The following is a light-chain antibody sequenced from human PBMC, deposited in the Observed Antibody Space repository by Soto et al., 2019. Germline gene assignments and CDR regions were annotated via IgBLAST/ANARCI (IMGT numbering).Light chain of an antibody. CDR1: QSLSVSY. Sequence: PCTQSLSAGDRATLSNRASQSLSVSYIAWYEQKPGQAPRLLIFGASTRATGIPARFSGSGSGTDFTLTICSLQPEDFGVYFCQQEDNWPLTFGGGTRLEIK. J-gene: IGKJ5*01. V-gene: IGKV3D-7*01. CDR2: GAS. CDR3: QQEDNWPLT.